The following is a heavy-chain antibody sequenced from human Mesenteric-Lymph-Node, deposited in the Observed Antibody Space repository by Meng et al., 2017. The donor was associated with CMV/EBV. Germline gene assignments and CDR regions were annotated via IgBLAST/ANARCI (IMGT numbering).Heavy chain of an antibody. Sequence: WVRQSPGKGLEWVSVIYSGDSGAYYADSVKGRFTISRDNSKNTLYLQMNSLRAEDTAVYYCARLIQTEVPYYDFWSGYYTGTAWFDPWGQGTLVTVSS. D-gene: IGHD3-3*01. CDR3: ARLIQTEVPYYDFWSGYYTGTAWFDP. V-gene: IGHV3-23*03. J-gene: IGHJ5*02. CDR2: IYSGDSGA.